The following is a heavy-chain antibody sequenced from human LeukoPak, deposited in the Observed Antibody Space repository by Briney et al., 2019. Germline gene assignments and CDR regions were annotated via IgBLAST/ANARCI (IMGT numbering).Heavy chain of an antibody. V-gene: IGHV4-39*01. CDR2: IYYSGST. CDR1: GGSISSSSYY. D-gene: IGHD3-10*01. CDR3: ASQDGFGPFDY. Sequence: PSETLSLTCTVSGGSISSSSYYWGWIRQPPGKGLEWIGSIYYSGSTYYNPSLKSRVTISVDTSKNQFSLKLSSVTAAETAVYYCASQDGFGPFDYWGQGSLVTVSS. J-gene: IGHJ4*02.